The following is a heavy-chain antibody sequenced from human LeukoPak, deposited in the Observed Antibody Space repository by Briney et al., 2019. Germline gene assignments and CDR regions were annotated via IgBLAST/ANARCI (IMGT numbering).Heavy chain of an antibody. CDR2: IHITGSI. Sequence: SETLSLTCTVSGGSISSYYWSWIRQPAGKGLEWSGRIHITGSINYNPSLKSRVTISVDTSKNQFSLKLSSATATDTAVYYCARSPGMVRGVQFYFDYWGQGTLVTVSS. D-gene: IGHD3-10*01. CDR3: ARSPGMVRGVQFYFDY. V-gene: IGHV4-4*07. CDR1: GGSISSYY. J-gene: IGHJ4*02.